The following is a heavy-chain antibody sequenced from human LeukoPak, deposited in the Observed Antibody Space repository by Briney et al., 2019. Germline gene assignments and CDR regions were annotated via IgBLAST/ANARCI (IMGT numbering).Heavy chain of an antibody. Sequence: GGSLRLSCAVSGFIFSDYYMSWIRQAPGKGLEWVSYISNSVNTIRYADSVKGRFTISRDNAKNSLYLQMNSLRAEDTAVYYCARADDSSSGYFDYWGQGTLVTVSS. CDR3: ARADDSSSGYFDY. J-gene: IGHJ4*02. CDR2: ISNSVNTI. V-gene: IGHV3-11*04. CDR1: GFIFSDYY. D-gene: IGHD6-6*01.